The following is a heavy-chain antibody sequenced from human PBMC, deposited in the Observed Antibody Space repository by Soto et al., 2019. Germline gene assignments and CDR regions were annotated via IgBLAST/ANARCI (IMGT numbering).Heavy chain of an antibody. CDR1: GFTFSSYW. CDR3: AKGSVYYYYMDV. V-gene: IGHV3-74*01. J-gene: IGHJ6*03. Sequence: GGSLRLSCAASGFTFSSYWMHWVRQAPGKGLVWVSRINSDGSSTSYADSVKGRFTISRDNAKNTLYLQMNSLRAEDTAVYYCAKGSVYYYYMDVWGKGTTVTVSS. CDR2: INSDGSST.